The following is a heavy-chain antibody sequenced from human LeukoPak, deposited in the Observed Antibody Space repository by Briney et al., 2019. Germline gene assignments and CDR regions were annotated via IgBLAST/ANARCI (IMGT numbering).Heavy chain of an antibody. CDR2: ISSSGSTI. CDR3: ARDFSGYSGYESNYYMDV. D-gene: IGHD5-12*01. Sequence: GGSLRLSCAASGFTFSDYYMSWIRQAPGKGLEWVSYISSSGSTIYYADSVKGRFTISRDNAKNSLYLQMNSLRAEDTAVYYCARDFSGYSGYESNYYMDVWGKGTTVTVSS. CDR1: GFTFSDYY. J-gene: IGHJ6*03. V-gene: IGHV3-11*01.